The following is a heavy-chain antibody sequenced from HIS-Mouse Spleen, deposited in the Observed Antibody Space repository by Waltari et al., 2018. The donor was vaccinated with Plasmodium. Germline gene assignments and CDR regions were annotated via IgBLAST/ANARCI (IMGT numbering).Heavy chain of an antibody. Sequence: QLQLQESGPGLVKPSETLSLTCTVSGASISSSSYYWGWVRQPPGKGLELIGSIYYSGSTYYNPSLKSRVTISVDTSKNQFSLKLSSVTAADTAVYYCARDRITGTSYFDYWGQGTLVTVSS. CDR2: IYYSGST. J-gene: IGHJ4*02. D-gene: IGHD1-7*01. V-gene: IGHV4-39*07. CDR1: GASISSSSYY. CDR3: ARDRITGTSYFDY.